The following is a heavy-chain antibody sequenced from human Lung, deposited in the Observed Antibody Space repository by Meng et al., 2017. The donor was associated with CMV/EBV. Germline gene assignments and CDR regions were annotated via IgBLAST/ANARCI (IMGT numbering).Heavy chain of an antibody. CDR3: ASFDHIPRRNYFDY. Sequence: QVQLQESGPGLLEPSQPLSLTCPVSGGSMSSGNYYWSWIRQPPGKGLEWIGYIHHSGSAYYNPSLKSRVSISVDTSKNQFSLNLNSMTAADTAVYYCASFDHIPRRNYFDYWGQGTLVTVSS. CDR1: GGSMSSGNYY. J-gene: IGHJ4*02. V-gene: IGHV4-30-4*01. D-gene: IGHD2-21*01. CDR2: IHHSGSA.